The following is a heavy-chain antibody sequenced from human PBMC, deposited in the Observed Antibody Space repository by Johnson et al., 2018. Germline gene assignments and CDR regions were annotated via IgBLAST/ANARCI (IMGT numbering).Heavy chain of an antibody. CDR2: ISHDAGNL. Sequence: VQLVESGGGVVQPGGSLRLSCAASGFTFSSYALHWVRQAPGKGLEWVAVISHDAGNLYYVDSVRGRFTISRDNYKNTVYLQMNSRRPEDTATYYCGRVPGYGGQSGFFDYGGEGALVTVFS. J-gene: IGHJ4*02. CDR3: GRVPGYGGQSGFFDY. CDR1: GFTFSSYA. V-gene: IGHV3-30-3*01. D-gene: IGHD4-23*01.